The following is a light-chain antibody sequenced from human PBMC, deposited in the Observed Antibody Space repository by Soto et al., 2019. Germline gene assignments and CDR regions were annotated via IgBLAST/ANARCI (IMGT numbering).Light chain of an antibody. Sequence: EIVMTQSPATLSVSPGETATLSCRASQSVAGNLAWYQQKPGQPPRLLIYGVSTRATGVPARFSGSGSETDFSLTISSLQIEVFALYYCQQSNNWPPLTFGGGTKVEIK. J-gene: IGKJ4*01. CDR3: QQSNNWPPLT. V-gene: IGKV3-15*01. CDR2: GVS. CDR1: QSVAGN.